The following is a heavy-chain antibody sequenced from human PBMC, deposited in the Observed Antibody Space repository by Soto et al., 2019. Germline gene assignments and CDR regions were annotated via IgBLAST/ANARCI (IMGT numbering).Heavy chain of an antibody. J-gene: IGHJ4*02. CDR1: GFTFTDYA. Sequence: PGGSLRLSCAASGFTFTDYAMSWVRQAPGKGLEWVSTVSGSGSSTFYADSVKGRFTISRDNLKNTVYLQMNSLRAEDTALYYCANGWDLYLHNWGQGTLVTVSS. V-gene: IGHV3-23*01. CDR2: VSGSGSST. CDR3: ANGWDLYLHN. D-gene: IGHD1-26*01.